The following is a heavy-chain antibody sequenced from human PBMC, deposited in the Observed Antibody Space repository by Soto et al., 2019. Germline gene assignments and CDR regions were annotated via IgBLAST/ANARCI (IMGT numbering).Heavy chain of an antibody. CDR1: GFTICSYS. V-gene: IGHV3-23*01. CDR3: AIALPVLRYFDWLGRDYGMDV. D-gene: IGHD3-9*01. CDR2: ISGSGGST. J-gene: IGHJ6*02. Sequence: GGCLRLSFAASGFTICSYSMSWGRPAPGEGVEWGSAISGSGGSTYYADSVKGRFTISRDNSKNTLYLQMNSLRTEDTAVYYCAIALPVLRYFDWLGRDYGMDVWGQGTTVNVSS.